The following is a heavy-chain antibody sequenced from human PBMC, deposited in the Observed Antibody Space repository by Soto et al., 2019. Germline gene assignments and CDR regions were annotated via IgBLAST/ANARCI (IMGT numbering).Heavy chain of an antibody. CDR3: STLHKESLVTA. J-gene: IGHJ4*02. Sequence: LVESGGGLVYPGGSLRLSCVGSGVRFSDYIINWVRQAPGKGLEWIPYISPNNDTTYYADSVKGRFTVSRDNAKNDLFLQLNSMGEDDADTYYYSTLHKESLVTAWGQGARFTVSS. V-gene: IGHV3-48*02. CDR2: ISPNNDTT. D-gene: IGHD2-21*02. CDR1: GVRFSDYI.